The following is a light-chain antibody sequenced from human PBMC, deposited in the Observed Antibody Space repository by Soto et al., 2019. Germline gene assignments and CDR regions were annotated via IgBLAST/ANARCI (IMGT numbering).Light chain of an antibody. Sequence: QSVLTQPHSVSGAPGQRVTISCTGSSSNIGAGYDVHWYQQLPGTAPKLLIYGNSNRPSRVPDRFSGSKSGTSASLAITGLQAEDEADYYRQSYDSSLSGSVFGGGTQLTVL. J-gene: IGLJ2*01. CDR3: QSYDSSLSGSV. CDR1: SSNIGAGYD. V-gene: IGLV1-40*01. CDR2: GNS.